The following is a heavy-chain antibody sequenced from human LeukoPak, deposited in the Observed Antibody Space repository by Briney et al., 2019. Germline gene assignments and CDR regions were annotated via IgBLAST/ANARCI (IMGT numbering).Heavy chain of an antibody. CDR3: ARSQPINMIVLVLTE. D-gene: IGHD3-22*01. V-gene: IGHV1-18*01. J-gene: IGHJ4*02. CDR2: ISAYNGNT. Sequence: ASVKVSCKASGYTFTSYCISWVRQAPGQGLEWMGWISAYNGNTNYAQKLQGRLTMTTDTSTSTAYMELRSLRSDDTAVYYCARSQPINMIVLVLTEWGQGTLVTVSS. CDR1: GYTFTSYC.